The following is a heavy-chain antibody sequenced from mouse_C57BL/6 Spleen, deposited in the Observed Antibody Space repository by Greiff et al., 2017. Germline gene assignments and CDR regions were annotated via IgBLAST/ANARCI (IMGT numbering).Heavy chain of an antibody. Sequence: VQLQQSGAELARPGASVKLSCKASGYTFTSYGISWVKQRTGQGLEWIGEIYPRSGNTYYNEKFKGKATLTADKSSSTAYMELRSLTSEDSAVYSCARSGDYYGSKYYYAMDYWGQGTSVTVSS. CDR1: GYTFTSYG. CDR2: IYPRSGNT. V-gene: IGHV1-81*01. D-gene: IGHD1-1*01. J-gene: IGHJ4*01. CDR3: ARSGDYYGSKYYYAMDY.